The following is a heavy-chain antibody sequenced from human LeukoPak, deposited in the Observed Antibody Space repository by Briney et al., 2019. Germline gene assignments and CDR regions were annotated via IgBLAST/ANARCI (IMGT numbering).Heavy chain of an antibody. CDR2: IWYDGTNK. D-gene: IGHD3-22*01. CDR1: GFTFSTYG. CDR3: AKDEYYYDSSGPDY. Sequence: GGSLRLSCAASGFTFSTYGIHWVRQAPGKGLEWVALIWYDGTNKYYADSVKGRFTISRENSKNTLYLQMNSLRAEGTAVYYCAKDEYYYDSSGPDYWGQGTLVTVSS. J-gene: IGHJ4*02. V-gene: IGHV3-30*02.